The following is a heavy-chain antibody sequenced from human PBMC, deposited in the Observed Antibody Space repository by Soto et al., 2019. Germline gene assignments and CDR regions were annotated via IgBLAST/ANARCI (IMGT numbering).Heavy chain of an antibody. Sequence: ASVTVSCTASGSTFTSYYMHWVRQAPGQGLEWMGIINPSGGSTSYAQKFQGRVTMTRDTSTSTVYMELSSLRSEDTAVYYCATNWNYGGPYYYGMDVWGQGTTVTVSS. V-gene: IGHV1-46*01. CDR3: ATNWNYGGPYYYGMDV. CDR2: INPSGGST. D-gene: IGHD1-7*01. CDR1: GSTFTSYY. J-gene: IGHJ6*02.